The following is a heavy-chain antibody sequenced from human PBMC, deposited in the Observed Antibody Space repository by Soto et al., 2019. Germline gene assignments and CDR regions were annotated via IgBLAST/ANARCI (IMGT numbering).Heavy chain of an antibody. V-gene: IGHV3-74*01. CDR2: IYFDGITT. Sequence: CMRISCTACGLTFNTHWMHWVRQAPRKGLVWVSRIYFDGITTNYADSVKGRLTVSRDNAKNTVYLHVNTLRHADTAVYYCARGGAMGVDNWGQGTLVTVFS. CDR3: ARGGAMGVDN. CDR1: GLTFNTHW. D-gene: IGHD1-26*01. J-gene: IGHJ4*02.